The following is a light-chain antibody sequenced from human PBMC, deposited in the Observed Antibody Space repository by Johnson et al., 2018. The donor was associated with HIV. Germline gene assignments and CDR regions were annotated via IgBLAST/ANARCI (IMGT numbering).Light chain of an antibody. CDR2: DNN. CDR3: GAWDSSLNAYV. Sequence: QSVLTQPPSVSAAPGQKVTISCFGSSSNIESDYVSWYQQLPGTAPKLLIYDNNKRPSGIPDRFFGSKSGTSATLDITGLQTGDEGDYYCGAWDSSLNAYVLGTGTKVTVL. V-gene: IGLV1-51*01. CDR1: SSNIESDY. J-gene: IGLJ1*01.